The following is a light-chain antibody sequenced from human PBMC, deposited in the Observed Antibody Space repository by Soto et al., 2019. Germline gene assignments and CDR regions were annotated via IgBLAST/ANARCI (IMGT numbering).Light chain of an antibody. CDR1: SSNIGAGYD. Sequence: QSVLTQPPSVSGAPGKRVTISCTGSSSNIGAGYDVHWYQQLPGTAPKLLIYSNSNRPSGVPDRFSGSKSGASASLAVTGLQAEDEADYYCQSYDSSLSVVFGGGTKVTVL. V-gene: IGLV1-40*01. J-gene: IGLJ2*01. CDR2: SNS. CDR3: QSYDSSLSVV.